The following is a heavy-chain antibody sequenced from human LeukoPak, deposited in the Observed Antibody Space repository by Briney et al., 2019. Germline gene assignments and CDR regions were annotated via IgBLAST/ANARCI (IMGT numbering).Heavy chain of an antibody. CDR3: ARSHCVYYGSGRDYFDY. Sequence: SGPTLVKPTQTLTLTCTFSGFSLSTSGMCASWIRQPPGKALEWLALIDWDDDKYYSTSLKTRLTISKDTSKNQVVLTMTNMDPVDTATYYCARSHCVYYGSGRDYFDYWGQGTLVTVSS. D-gene: IGHD3-10*01. CDR2: IDWDDDK. V-gene: IGHV2-70*01. CDR1: GFSLSTSGMC. J-gene: IGHJ4*02.